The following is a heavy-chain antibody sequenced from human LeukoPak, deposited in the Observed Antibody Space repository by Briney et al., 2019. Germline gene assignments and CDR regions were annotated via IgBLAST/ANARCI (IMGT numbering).Heavy chain of an antibody. D-gene: IGHD6-19*01. Sequence: PGGSLRLSCAASGFTFSSYAMSWVRQAPGKGLEGVSAISGRGGSTYYADPVKGRFTISRDNSKNTLYLQMNSLRAEDTAVYYCAKDPSVAVAGTLDYWGQGTLVTVSS. V-gene: IGHV3-23*01. J-gene: IGHJ4*02. CDR1: GFTFSSYA. CDR2: ISGRGGST. CDR3: AKDPSVAVAGTLDY.